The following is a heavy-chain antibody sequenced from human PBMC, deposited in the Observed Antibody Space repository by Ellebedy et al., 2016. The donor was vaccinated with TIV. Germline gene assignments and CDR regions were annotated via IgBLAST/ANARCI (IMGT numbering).Heavy chain of an antibody. J-gene: IGHJ4*02. CDR1: GFTFSSYG. V-gene: IGHV3-30*03. Sequence: GESLKISXAASGFTFSSYGMHWVRQAPGKGLEWVAVISYDGNNKYYADSVKGRFTISRDNAKNSLYLQMNSLRAEDTAVYYCASRMATMRGDYWGQGTLVTVSS. CDR3: ASRMATMRGDY. D-gene: IGHD5-24*01. CDR2: ISYDGNNK.